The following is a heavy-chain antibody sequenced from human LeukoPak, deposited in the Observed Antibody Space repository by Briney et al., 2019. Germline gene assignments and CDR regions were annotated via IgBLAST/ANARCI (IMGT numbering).Heavy chain of an antibody. CDR1: GGSFSGYY. CDR2: INHSGST. J-gene: IGHJ4*02. Sequence: SESLSLTCAVYGGSFSGYYWSWIRQPPGKGLEWNGEINHSGSTNYNPSLKSRVTISVDTSKNQFSLKLSSVTAADTAVYYCARGRYCSSTSCYRPYYFDYWGQGTLVTVSS. CDR3: ARGRYCSSTSCYRPYYFDY. D-gene: IGHD2-2*02. V-gene: IGHV4-34*01.